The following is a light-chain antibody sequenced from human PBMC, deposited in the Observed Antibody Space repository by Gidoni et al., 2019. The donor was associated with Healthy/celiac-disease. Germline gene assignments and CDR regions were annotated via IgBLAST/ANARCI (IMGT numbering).Light chain of an antibody. J-gene: IGKJ1*01. CDR3: QQYGSSWWT. Sequence: IVLTPSPGTLSLSPGERATLSCRAIQSVSSSYLAWYQQKPGQAPRLLIYGASSRAPGIPDRFSGSGSGTDFTLTISRLEPEDFAVYYCQQYGSSWWTFGQGTKVEIK. V-gene: IGKV3-20*01. CDR1: QSVSSSY. CDR2: GAS.